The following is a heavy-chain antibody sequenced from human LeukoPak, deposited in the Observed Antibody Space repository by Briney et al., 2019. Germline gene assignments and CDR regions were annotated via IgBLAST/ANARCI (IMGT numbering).Heavy chain of an antibody. J-gene: IGHJ4*02. CDR2: ISSSSSSI. V-gene: IGHV3-21*05. D-gene: IGHD1-26*01. CDR3: AKDVGKWESLHFFDY. CDR1: GFTFSSSA. Sequence: GGSLRLSCAASGFTFSSSAMSWVSQAPGRGLEWVSYISSSSSSIYYADSVKGRFTISRDDSRNTLYLQMNSLRGDDTAVYYCAKDVGKWESLHFFDYWGQGTLVTVSS.